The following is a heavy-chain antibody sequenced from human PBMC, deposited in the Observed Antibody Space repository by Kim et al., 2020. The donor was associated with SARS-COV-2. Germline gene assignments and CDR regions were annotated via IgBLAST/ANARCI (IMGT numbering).Heavy chain of an antibody. Sequence: GGSLRLSCAASGFTFSSYGMHWVRQAPGKGLVWVSRINSDGSSTSYADSVKGRFTISRDHAKNTLYLQMNSLRAEDTAVYYCARTRGGSGSYHNPFDYWGQGTLVTVSS. D-gene: IGHD3-10*01. CDR2: INSDGSST. CDR3: ARTRGGSGSYHNPFDY. V-gene: IGHV3-74*01. CDR1: GFTFSSYG. J-gene: IGHJ4*02.